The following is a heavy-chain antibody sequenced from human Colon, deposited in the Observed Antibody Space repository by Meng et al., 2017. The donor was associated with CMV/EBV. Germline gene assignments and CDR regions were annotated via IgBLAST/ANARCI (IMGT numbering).Heavy chain of an antibody. Sequence: SETLSLTCAVYGGSFSGYYWSWIRQPPGKGLEWIGEINHSGSTNYNPPLKSRVTISVDTSKNQCSLKRSSVTAADTAVFYCARAFYYYDSSGYSDYWGQGTLVTVSS. CDR2: INHSGST. CDR3: ARAFYYYDSSGYSDY. D-gene: IGHD3-22*01. CDR1: GGSFSGYY. J-gene: IGHJ4*02. V-gene: IGHV4-34*01.